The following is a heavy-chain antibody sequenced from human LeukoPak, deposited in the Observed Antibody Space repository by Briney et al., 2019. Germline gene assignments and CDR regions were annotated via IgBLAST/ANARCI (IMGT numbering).Heavy chain of an antibody. J-gene: IGHJ4*02. CDR1: GFTVSSNY. CDR3: ARENAKQLGIDH. Sequence: GGSLRLSCAASGFTVSSNYMSWVRQAPGKGLEWVSVIYSGGSTYYADSVKGRFTISRDNSKNTLYLQMNSLRAEDTAVYYCARENAKQLGIDHWGQGTLVTVSS. V-gene: IGHV3-53*01. D-gene: IGHD6-6*01. CDR2: IYSGGST.